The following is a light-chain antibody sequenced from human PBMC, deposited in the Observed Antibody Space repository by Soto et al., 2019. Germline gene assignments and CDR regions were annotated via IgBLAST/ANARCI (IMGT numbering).Light chain of an antibody. V-gene: IGLV1-40*01. CDR1: SSNIGAGYD. Sequence: QSVLTQPPSVSGAPGQRVTISCTGSSSNIGAGYDVHWYQQLPGTAPKLLIYGNSNRPSGVPDRFSGSKSGTSASLAITGLQAEDEADYYCHSYDSSLSGVEFGRGTQLTVL. CDR3: HSYDSSLSGVE. J-gene: IGLJ2*01. CDR2: GNS.